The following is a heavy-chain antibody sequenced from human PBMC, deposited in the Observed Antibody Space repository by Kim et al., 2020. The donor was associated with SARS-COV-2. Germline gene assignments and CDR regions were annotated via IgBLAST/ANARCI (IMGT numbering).Heavy chain of an antibody. CDR1: GFTFSSYG. V-gene: IGHV3-30*18. CDR2: ISYDGSNK. CDR3: AKDHHPPYYDFWSCYYGYYYYGRDV. J-gene: IGHJ6*02. D-gene: IGHD3-3*01. Sequence: GGSLRLSCAASGFTFSSYGMHWVRQAPGKGLEWVAVISYDGSNKYYADSVKGRFTISRDNSKNTLYLQMNSLRAEDTAVYYCAKDHHPPYYDFWSCYYGYYYYGRDVGGQGTTVTVSS.